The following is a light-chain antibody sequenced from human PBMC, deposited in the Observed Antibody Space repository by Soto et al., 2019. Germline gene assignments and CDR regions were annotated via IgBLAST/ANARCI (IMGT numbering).Light chain of an antibody. J-gene: IGKJ4*01. V-gene: IGKV3-20*01. CDR1: QSVSSSY. CDR2: GAS. Sequence: EIVITQSPATLSVSPGERATLSCRASQSVSSSYLAWYQQKPGQAPRLLIYGASNRATGIPDRFSGSGSGTEFTLTISRLEPEDFVVYDCQQYGSSTLTFGGGTKVDIK. CDR3: QQYGSSTLT.